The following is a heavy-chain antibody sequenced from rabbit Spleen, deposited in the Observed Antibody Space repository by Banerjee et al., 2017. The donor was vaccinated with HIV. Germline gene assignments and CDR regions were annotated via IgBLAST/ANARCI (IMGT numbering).Heavy chain of an antibody. CDR3: ARDGAGGSYFAL. Sequence: QEQLVESGGGLVKPGASLTLTCTASGFSFSSSYDMSWVRQAPGKGPQGIACILGSVGETAYASWAKGRVTISKTSSTTVDLKMTSLTAADTATYFCARDGAGGSYFALWGPGTLVTVS. V-gene: IGHV1S45*01. J-gene: IGHJ4*01. CDR1: GFSFSSSYD. CDR2: ILGSVGET. D-gene: IGHD8-1*01.